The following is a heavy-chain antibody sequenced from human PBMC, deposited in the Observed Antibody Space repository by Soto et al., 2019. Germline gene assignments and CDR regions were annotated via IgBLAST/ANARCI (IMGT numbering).Heavy chain of an antibody. CDR3: ATQGGSGWYYFDY. J-gene: IGHJ4*02. CDR1: GFTFSSYW. V-gene: IGHV3-7*01. CDR2: IKQDGSEK. D-gene: IGHD6-19*01. Sequence: GSLRLSCAASGFTFSSYWMSWVRQAPGKGLEWVANIKQDGSEKYYVDSVKGRFTISRDNAKNSLYLQMNSLRAEDTAVYYCATQGGSGWYYFDYWGQGTLVTVSS.